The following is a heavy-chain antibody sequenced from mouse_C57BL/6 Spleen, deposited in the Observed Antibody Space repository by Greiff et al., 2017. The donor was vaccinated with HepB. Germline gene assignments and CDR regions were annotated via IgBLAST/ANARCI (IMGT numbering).Heavy chain of an antibody. J-gene: IGHJ2*01. CDR3: ARPLDSSGYFDY. V-gene: IGHV1-69*01. Sequence: VQLQQSGAELVMPGASVKLSCKASGYTFTSYWMHWVKQRPGQGLEWIGEIDPSDSYTNYNQKFKGKSTLTVDKSSSTAYMQLSSLTSEDSAVYYCARPLDSSGYFDYWGQGTTLTVSS. CDR1: GYTFTSYW. CDR2: IDPSDSYT. D-gene: IGHD3-2*02.